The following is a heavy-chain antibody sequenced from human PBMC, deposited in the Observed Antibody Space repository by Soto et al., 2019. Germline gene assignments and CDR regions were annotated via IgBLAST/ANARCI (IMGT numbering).Heavy chain of an antibody. D-gene: IGHD4-17*01. J-gene: IGHJ4*02. Sequence: ASVKVSCKASGYTFTSYDINWVRQATGQGLERMGWMNPNSGNTGYAQKFQGRVTMTRNTSISTAYMELSSLRSADTAVYYCARGKSYGDFHFDYWGQGTLVTVSS. V-gene: IGHV1-8*01. CDR2: MNPNSGNT. CDR1: GYTFTSYD. CDR3: ARGKSYGDFHFDY.